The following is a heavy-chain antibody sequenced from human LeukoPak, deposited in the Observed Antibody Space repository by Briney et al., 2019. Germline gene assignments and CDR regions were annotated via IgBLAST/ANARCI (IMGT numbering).Heavy chain of an antibody. CDR1: GGXFSGYY. J-gene: IGHJ4*02. CDR2: INHSGST. V-gene: IGHV4-34*01. D-gene: IGHD6-6*01. Sequence: SETLSLTCAVYGGXFSGYYCSWIRQPPGKGLEWIGEINHSGSTNYNPSLKSRVTISVDTSKNQFSLKLSSVTAADTAVYYCASSRIAAPRLDYWGQGTLVTVSS. CDR3: ASSRIAAPRLDY.